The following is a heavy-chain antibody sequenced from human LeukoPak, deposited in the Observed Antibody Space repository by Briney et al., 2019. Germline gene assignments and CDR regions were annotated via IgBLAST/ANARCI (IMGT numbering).Heavy chain of an antibody. CDR3: ARGDLWFGEPHYYYYYGMDV. V-gene: IGHV6-1*01. Sequence: SQTLLLTCAISGDSVSSNSAAWNWIRQSPSRGLEWLGRTYYRSKWYNDYAVSVKSRITINPDTSKNQFSLQLNSVTPEDTAVYYCARGDLWFGEPHYYYYYGMDVWGQGTTVTVSS. CDR2: TYYRSKWYN. D-gene: IGHD3-10*01. J-gene: IGHJ6*02. CDR1: GDSVSSNSAA.